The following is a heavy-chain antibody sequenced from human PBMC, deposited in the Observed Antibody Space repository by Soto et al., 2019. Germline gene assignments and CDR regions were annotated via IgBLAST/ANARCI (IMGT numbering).Heavy chain of an antibody. Sequence: ASVKVSCKASGYTFTGYYMHWVRQAPGQGLEWMGWINPNSGGTNYAQKFQGWVTMTRDTSISTAYMELSRLRSDDTAVYYCARGGDYYESSGYYFFDYWGQGTLVTVSS. CDR2: INPNSGGT. CDR1: GYTFTGYY. D-gene: IGHD3-22*01. CDR3: ARGGDYYESSGYYFFDY. V-gene: IGHV1-2*04. J-gene: IGHJ4*02.